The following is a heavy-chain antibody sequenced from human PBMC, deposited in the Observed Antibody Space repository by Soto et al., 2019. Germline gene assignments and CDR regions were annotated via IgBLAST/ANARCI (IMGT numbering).Heavy chain of an antibody. CDR2: IIPIFGTA. Sequence: QVQLVQSGAEVKKPGSSVKVSCKASGGTFSNYAISWVRQAPGQGLEWMGGIIPIFGTADYAQKFQGRVTITADESTSTPYMETSSRRYEDTAVYYCAIHSSGKNPYYYYYGMDVWGQGTTVTVSS. D-gene: IGHD4-4*01. J-gene: IGHJ6*02. CDR3: AIHSSGKNPYYYYYGMDV. V-gene: IGHV1-69*12. CDR1: GGTFSNYA.